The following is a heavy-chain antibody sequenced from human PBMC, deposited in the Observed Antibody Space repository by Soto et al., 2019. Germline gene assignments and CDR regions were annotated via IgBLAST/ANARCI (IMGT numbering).Heavy chain of an antibody. CDR2: IYYSGST. CDR3: AREWVRGDQHYYYYYGMDV. CDR1: GGSISSDY. Sequence: PSETLSLTFTVSGGSISSDYWSWIRQPPGKGLEWIGYIYYSGSTNYNPSLKSRVTISVDTSKNQFSLKLSSVTAADTAVYYCAREWVRGDQHYYYYYGMDVWGQGTTVTVSS. D-gene: IGHD3-10*01. J-gene: IGHJ6*02. V-gene: IGHV4-59*01.